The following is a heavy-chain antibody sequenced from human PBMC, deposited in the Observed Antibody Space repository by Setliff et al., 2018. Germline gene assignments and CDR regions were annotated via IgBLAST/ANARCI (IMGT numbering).Heavy chain of an antibody. D-gene: IGHD3-10*01. J-gene: IGHJ6*03. V-gene: IGHV4-61*02. CDR3: ARDRRDYIGAGSSEIDYYYYYYMDV. CDR1: GDSISTGINY. Sequence: PSETLSLTCTVSGDSISTGINYWSWIRQPPGKGLEWIGSISPGRSINYNPSLRSRVTISGDTSKNQISLNLSSGTAADTAVYYCARDRRDYIGAGSSEIDYYYYYYMDVWGKGTTVTVSS. CDR2: ISPGRSI.